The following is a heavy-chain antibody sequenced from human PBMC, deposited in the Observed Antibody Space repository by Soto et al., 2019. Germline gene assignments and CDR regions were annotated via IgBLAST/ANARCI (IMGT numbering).Heavy chain of an antibody. Sequence: SETLSLTCTVSGGSVSNSNYYWGWIRQSPGKGLEWIGSVYYRGRSYSKSSVKSRVTISVDTSKNQFSLNLNSVTASDTAVYFCVSQRTSVLTQAYFDYWGPGAMVTVYS. J-gene: IGHJ4*02. CDR1: GGSVSNSNYY. CDR2: VYYRGRS. V-gene: IGHV4-39*01. CDR3: VSQRTSVLTQAYFDY. D-gene: IGHD2-8*01.